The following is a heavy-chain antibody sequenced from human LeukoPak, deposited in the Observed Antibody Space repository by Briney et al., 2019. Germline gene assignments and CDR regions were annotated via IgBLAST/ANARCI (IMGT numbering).Heavy chain of an antibody. D-gene: IGHD1-26*01. V-gene: IGHV3-11*04. CDR2: ISSSGSTI. CDR1: GFTFSDYY. J-gene: IGHJ6*03. CDR3: ARLSGWEPARDYYYYYMDV. Sequence: GGSLRLSCAASGFTFSDYYMSWIRQAPGKGLEWVSYISSSGSTIYYADSVKGRFTISRDNAKNSLYLQMNSLRAEDTAVYYCARLSGWEPARDYYYYYMDVWGKGTTVTVSS.